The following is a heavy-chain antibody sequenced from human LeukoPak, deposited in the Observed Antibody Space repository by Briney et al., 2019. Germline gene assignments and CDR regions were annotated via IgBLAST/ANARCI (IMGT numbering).Heavy chain of an antibody. J-gene: IGHJ4*02. D-gene: IGHD3-10*01. V-gene: IGHV3-23*01. Sequence: GGSLRLSCAASGFTFSNYAMSWVRQAPGKGLEWVSAISGSGGSTYYADSVKGRFTISRDNSKNTLYLQMNSLRAEDTAVYYCARDSYSGSGSCYFFDYWGQGTLVTVSS. CDR1: GFTFSNYA. CDR3: ARDSYSGSGSCYFFDY. CDR2: ISGSGGST.